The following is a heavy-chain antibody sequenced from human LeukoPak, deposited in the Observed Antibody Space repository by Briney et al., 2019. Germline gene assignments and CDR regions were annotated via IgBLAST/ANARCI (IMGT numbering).Heavy chain of an antibody. V-gene: IGHV1-18*01. CDR3: ARDSSADILTGYRTYYYYYYYMDV. Sequence: GASVKVSCKASGYTFTSYGISWVRQAPGQGLDWMGWISAYNGNTNYAQKLQGRVTMTTDTSTSTAYMELRSLRSDDTAVYYCARDSSADILTGYRTYYYYYYYMDVWGKGTTVTVSS. J-gene: IGHJ6*03. CDR2: ISAYNGNT. D-gene: IGHD3-9*01. CDR1: GYTFTSYG.